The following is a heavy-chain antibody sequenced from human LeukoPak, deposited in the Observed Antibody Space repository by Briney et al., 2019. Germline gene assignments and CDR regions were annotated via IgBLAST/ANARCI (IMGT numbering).Heavy chain of an antibody. CDR2: IYYSGST. D-gene: IGHD4-23*01. J-gene: IGHJ3*02. CDR1: GGSISSGGYY. Sequence: SQTLSLTCTVSGGSISSGGYYWSWIRQHPGKGLEWIGYIYYSGSTNYNPSLKSRVTISVDTSKNQFSLKLSSVTAADTAVYYCARQGGNVMPDAFDIWGQGTMVTVSS. V-gene: IGHV4-61*08. CDR3: ARQGGNVMPDAFDI.